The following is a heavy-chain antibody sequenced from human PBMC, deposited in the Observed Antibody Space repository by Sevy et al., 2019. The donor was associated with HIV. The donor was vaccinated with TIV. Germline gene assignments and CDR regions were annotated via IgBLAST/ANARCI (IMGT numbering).Heavy chain of an antibody. CDR1: GFPFSTYA. V-gene: IGHV3-30-3*01. Sequence: GGSLRLSCAASGFPFSTYALHWVRQAPGKGLEWVAVISYDGSNKYYADSVKGRFTISRDSSKNTLYLQMNSLTTEDTAVYYCARPPTPYGDYDYYFDYWGQGTLVTVSS. J-gene: IGHJ4*02. CDR2: ISYDGSNK. CDR3: ARPPTPYGDYDYYFDY. D-gene: IGHD4-17*01.